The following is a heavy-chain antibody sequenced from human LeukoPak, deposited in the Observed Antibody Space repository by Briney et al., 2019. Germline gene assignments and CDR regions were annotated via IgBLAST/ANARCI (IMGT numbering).Heavy chain of an antibody. CDR1: GFMFSSNW. V-gene: IGHV3-7*01. J-gene: IGHJ5*02. CDR3: IRDFRSADL. CDR2: IKEDGTET. Sequence: GGSLRLSCAASGFMFSSNWMSWVRLAPGKGLEWVANIKEDGTETYYVDSVKGRFTISRDNAKNSLYLQMNSLRVEDTATYYCIRDFRSADLWGQGTLVTVTS.